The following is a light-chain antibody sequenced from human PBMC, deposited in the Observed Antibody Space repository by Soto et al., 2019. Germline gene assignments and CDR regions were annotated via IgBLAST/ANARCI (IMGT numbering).Light chain of an antibody. V-gene: IGKV2-28*01. J-gene: IGKJ4*01. CDR2: LGS. Sequence: DIVMTQSPLSLPVTPGEPASISCRSSQSLLHSNGYNYLDWYLQKPGQSPQLLIYLGSNRASGVPDRFSGSGSGTDFTLKISRVEAEDVGVYYCMQALQPSLTFGRGTKVEIK. CDR1: QSLLHSNGYNY. CDR3: MQALQPSLT.